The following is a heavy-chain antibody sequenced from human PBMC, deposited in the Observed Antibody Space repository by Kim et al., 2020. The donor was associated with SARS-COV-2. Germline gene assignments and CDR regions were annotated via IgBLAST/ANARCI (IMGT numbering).Heavy chain of an antibody. V-gene: IGHV3-15*01. CDR3: VTGGDMDYYYGMDV. CDR2: IKSKADGGTT. CDR1: QFTFNYAW. Sequence: GGSLRLSCAASQFTFNYAWMSWVRQAPGKGLEWVGRIKSKADGGTTDYAAPVKGRFSISRDDSKNTLHLQMVSLKSEDTAIYFCVTGGDMDYYYGMDVWGQGTTVIVSS. D-gene: IGHD3-16*01. J-gene: IGHJ6*01.